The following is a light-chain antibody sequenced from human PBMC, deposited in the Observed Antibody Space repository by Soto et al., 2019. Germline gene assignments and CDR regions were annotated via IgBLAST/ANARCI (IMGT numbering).Light chain of an antibody. J-gene: IGKJ1*01. Sequence: EIVMTQSPVTLSVSPGERATLSCRASQSISTTLAWYQQRPGQAPRLLIYGASTWAAGIPARFSGSGSGTEFTLTISSLQSEDFAVYYCQQYNNWPPWTLGQGTKVDIK. CDR3: QQYNNWPPWT. CDR1: QSISTT. CDR2: GAS. V-gene: IGKV3-15*01.